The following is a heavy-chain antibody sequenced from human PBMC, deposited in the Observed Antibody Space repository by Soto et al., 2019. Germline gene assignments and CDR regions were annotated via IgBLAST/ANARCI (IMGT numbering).Heavy chain of an antibody. CDR2: ISAYNGNT. V-gene: IGHV1-18*01. CDR3: ATEGRGSGSYYIPPY. D-gene: IGHD3-10*01. Sequence: ASVKVSCKASGYTFTSYGISWVRQAPGQGLEWMGWISAYNGNTNYAQKLQGRVTMTKDTSTGTAYMELRSLRSEDTAVYYCATEGRGSGSYYIPPYWGQGTLVTVSS. J-gene: IGHJ4*02. CDR1: GYTFTSYG.